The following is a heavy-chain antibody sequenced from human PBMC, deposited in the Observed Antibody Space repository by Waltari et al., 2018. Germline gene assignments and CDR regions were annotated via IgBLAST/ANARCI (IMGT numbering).Heavy chain of an antibody. CDR1: GYTFTSDW. V-gene: IGHV5-10-1*03. D-gene: IGHD3-16*01. CDR2: MDPSDAYT. Sequence: EVQLVQSGAEVKKPGESLRISCKGSGYTFTSDWTTWVRQMPGKGLEWMGRMDPSDAYTKYGPPVRGHVTFSVDKSTSTAYLQWTSLKASDSAMYYCALGSNWFLHWGQGSLVTVSS. J-gene: IGHJ5*02. CDR3: ALGSNWFLH.